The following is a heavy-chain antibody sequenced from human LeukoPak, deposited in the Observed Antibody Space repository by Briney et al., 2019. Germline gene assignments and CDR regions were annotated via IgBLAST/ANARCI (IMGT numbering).Heavy chain of an antibody. CDR3: ARESGVQLWKTDY. D-gene: IGHD5-18*01. J-gene: IGHJ4*02. Sequence: SETLSLTCTVSGGSISSYYWSWIRQPPGKGLEWIGYIYYSGSTNYNPSLKSRVTISVDTSKNQFSLKLSSVTAADTAVYYCARESGVQLWKTDYWGQGTLVTVSS. CDR2: IYYSGST. V-gene: IGHV4-59*12. CDR1: GGSISSYY.